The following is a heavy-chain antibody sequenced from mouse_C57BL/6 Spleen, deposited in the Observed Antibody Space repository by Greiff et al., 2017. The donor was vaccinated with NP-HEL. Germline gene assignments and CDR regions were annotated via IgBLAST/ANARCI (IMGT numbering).Heavy chain of an antibody. CDR3: ARLYSTYYFDY. CDR2: IHPNSGST. CDR1: GYTFTSYW. J-gene: IGHJ2*01. Sequence: QVQLQQPGAELVKPGASVKLSCKASGYTFTSYWMHWVKQRPGQGLEWIGMIHPNSGSTNYNEKFKSKATLTVDKSSSTAYMQLSSLTSEDSAVYYCARLYSTYYFDYWGQGTTLTVSS. D-gene: IGHD2-5*01. V-gene: IGHV1-64*01.